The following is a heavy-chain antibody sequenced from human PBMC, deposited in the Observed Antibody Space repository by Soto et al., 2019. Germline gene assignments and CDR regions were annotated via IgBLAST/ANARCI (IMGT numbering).Heavy chain of an antibody. D-gene: IGHD3-22*01. CDR1: GYSFTSYW. CDR3: ARHFKNYYDSSGYYYWNY. V-gene: IGHV5-10-1*01. J-gene: IGHJ4*02. Sequence: LGESLKISCKGSGYSFTSYWISWVRQMPGKGLEWMGRIDPSDSYTNYSPSFQGHVTISADKSISTAYLQWSSLKASDTAMYYCARHFKNYYDSSGYYYWNYWGQGTLVTVSS. CDR2: IDPSDSYT.